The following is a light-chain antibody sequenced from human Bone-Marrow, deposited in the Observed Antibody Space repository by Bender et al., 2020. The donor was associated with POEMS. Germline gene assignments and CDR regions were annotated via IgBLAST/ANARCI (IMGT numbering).Light chain of an antibody. Sequence: QSALTQPPSASGSPGQSVTISCTGTSSDIGNYNSVSWYQQHPGKAPKLIIFEVTKRPSGVSNRFSGSKSGTTASLTITGLQADDEADYYCCSYAGRTTVVFGGGTKLTVL. J-gene: IGLJ2*01. CDR1: SSDIGNYNS. CDR2: EVT. CDR3: CSYAGRTTVV. V-gene: IGLV2-23*02.